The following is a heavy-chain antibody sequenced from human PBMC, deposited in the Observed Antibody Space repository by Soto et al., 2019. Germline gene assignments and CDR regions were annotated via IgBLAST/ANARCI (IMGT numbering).Heavy chain of an antibody. V-gene: IGHV3-30*18. CDR1: GFTFSSYG. CDR3: AKAIHDFWCGYTRGSQTYNCSDT. CDR2: ISYDGSNK. D-gene: IGHD3-3*01. J-gene: IGHJ5*02. Sequence: GGSLRLSCAASGFTFSSYGMHWVRQAPGKGLEWVAVISYDGSNKYYADSVKGRFTISRDNSKNTLYLQMNSLRAEDTAVYYCAKAIHDFWCGYTRGSQTYNCSDTWGPGTLVTVSS.